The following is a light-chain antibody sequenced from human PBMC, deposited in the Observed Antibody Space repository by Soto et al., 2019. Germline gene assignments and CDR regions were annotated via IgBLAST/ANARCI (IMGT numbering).Light chain of an antibody. Sequence: DVEMTQSPSTLPTSIGDRVTINCRASQNVSNWLAWYQQKPGKAPKLLIYKASRLGSGVPSRFSAGGSGTDFTLTINSLQSDDFATYFCQQYSKESTFGQGTKLEIK. V-gene: IGKV1-5*03. J-gene: IGKJ2*01. CDR3: QQYSKEST. CDR1: QNVSNW. CDR2: KAS.